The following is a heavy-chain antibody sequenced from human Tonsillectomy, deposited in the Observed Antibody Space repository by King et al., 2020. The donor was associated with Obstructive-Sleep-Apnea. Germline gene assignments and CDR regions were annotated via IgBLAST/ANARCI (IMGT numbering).Heavy chain of an antibody. CDR3: ARPKSGYDGRSCFDY. D-gene: IGHD5-12*01. CDR2: NIPSFGFI. J-gene: IGHJ4*02. V-gene: IGHV1-69*17. CDR1: GGTFSNSG. Sequence: QLVQSGAEVKNPGSSVKVSCKASGGTFSNSGISWVRQAPGQGLEWMGVNIPSFGFINYAQQFQDRVTITADKSTSTAYMELSSLRPEDTAVYYCARPKSGYDGRSCFDYWGQGTLVTVSS.